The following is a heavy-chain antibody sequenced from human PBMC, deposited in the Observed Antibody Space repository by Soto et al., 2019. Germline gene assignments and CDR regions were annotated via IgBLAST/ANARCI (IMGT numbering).Heavy chain of an antibody. Sequence: QVQLQESGPRLVKPSGTLSLTCTVSGDSVSSNSWWSWVRQPPGKGLEWIGEINHSGSTHYNSSLTSRVSISIDKSKNQFSLNLYSVTAADAAVFYCARAPRGYGMDVWGQGTTVSVSS. CDR3: ARAPRGYGMDV. J-gene: IGHJ6*02. CDR1: GDSVSSNSW. V-gene: IGHV4-4*02. CDR2: INHSGST.